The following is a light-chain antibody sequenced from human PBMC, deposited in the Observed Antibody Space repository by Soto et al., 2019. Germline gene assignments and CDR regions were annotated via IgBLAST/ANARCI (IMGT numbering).Light chain of an antibody. J-gene: IGKJ2*01. CDR1: QSLVHSDGNTY. Sequence: DVVMTQSPLSLPVTLGQPASISCRSSQSLVHSDGNTYLNWFQQRPGQSPRRLIYKVSTRDSGVPDRFGGSGSGTDFTLRISSVEAEDVGVYYCMQGTHWPFTFGQGTKLEIK. V-gene: IGKV2-30*02. CDR3: MQGTHWPFT. CDR2: KVS.